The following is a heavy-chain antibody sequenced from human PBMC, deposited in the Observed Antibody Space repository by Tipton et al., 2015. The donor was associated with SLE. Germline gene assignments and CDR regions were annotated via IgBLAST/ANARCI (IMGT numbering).Heavy chain of an antibody. CDR3: AKDREMATIYHY. J-gene: IGHJ4*02. Sequence: QSGAEVKKPGASVKVSCKASGYTFTSYYMHWVRQAPGQGLEWMGIINPSGGSTSYTQKFQGRVTMTRDTSTSTLYMELSSLRSEDTAVYYCAKDREMATIYHYWGQGTLVSVSS. CDR1: GYTFTSYY. D-gene: IGHD5-24*01. CDR2: INPSGGST. V-gene: IGHV1-46*01.